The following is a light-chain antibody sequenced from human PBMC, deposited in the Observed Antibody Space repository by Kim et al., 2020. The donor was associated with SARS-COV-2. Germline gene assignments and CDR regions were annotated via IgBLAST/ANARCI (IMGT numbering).Light chain of an antibody. V-gene: IGKV1-5*03. CDR3: KQYNSYSNS. CDR2: KAS. CDR1: QSISSW. J-gene: IGKJ2*03. Sequence: SASVGDTVTITCRASQSISSWLALYQQKPGKAPKLLIYKASSLESVVPSRFSGSGSGTEFTLTISSLQPDDFATYYCKQYNSYSNSLGQGTKLEI.